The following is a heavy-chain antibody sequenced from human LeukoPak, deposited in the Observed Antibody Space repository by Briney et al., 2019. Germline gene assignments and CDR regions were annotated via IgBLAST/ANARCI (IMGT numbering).Heavy chain of an antibody. J-gene: IGHJ4*02. CDR3: ATLQLRPWAFDF. D-gene: IGHD1-1*01. CDR2: IYYSGNT. Sequence: LRLSCAASGFTFSSYAMSWVRQAPGKGLEWIGYIYYSGNTYFNPSLKSRVTISIDTSRNQFSLKLSSVTAADTAVYYCATLQLRPWAFDFWGQGSLVTVSS. CDR1: GFTFSSYA. V-gene: IGHV4-30-2*05.